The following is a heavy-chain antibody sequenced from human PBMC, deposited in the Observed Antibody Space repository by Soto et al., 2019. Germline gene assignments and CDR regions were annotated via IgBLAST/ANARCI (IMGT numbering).Heavy chain of an antibody. CDR1: GFTFSSYA. CDR3: AKFLYSSSSWPYYGMDV. V-gene: IGHV3-23*01. Sequence: GGSLRLSCAASGFTFSSYAMSWVRQAPGKGLEWVSAISGSGGSTYYADSVKGRFTISRDNSKSTLYLQMNSLRAEDTAVYYCAKFLYSSSSWPYYGMDVWGQGTTVTVSS. CDR2: ISGSGGST. J-gene: IGHJ6*02. D-gene: IGHD6-6*01.